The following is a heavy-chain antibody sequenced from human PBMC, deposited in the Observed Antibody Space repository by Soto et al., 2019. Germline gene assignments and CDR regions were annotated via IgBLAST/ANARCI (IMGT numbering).Heavy chain of an antibody. CDR3: ASQSYYYDSSGYSWLGAFDI. D-gene: IGHD3-22*01. V-gene: IGHV3-33*01. CDR1: GFTFSSYG. J-gene: IGHJ3*02. CDR2: IWYDGSNK. Sequence: SGGSLRLSCAASGFTFSSYGMHWVRQAPGKGLEWVAVIWYDGSNKYYADSVKGRFTISRNNSKNTLYLQMNSLRAEDTAVYYCASQSYYYDSSGYSWLGAFDIWGQGTMVTVSS.